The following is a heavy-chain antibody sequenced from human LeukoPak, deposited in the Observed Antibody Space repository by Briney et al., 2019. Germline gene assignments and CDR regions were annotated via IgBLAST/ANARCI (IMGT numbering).Heavy chain of an antibody. V-gene: IGHV1-46*01. Sequence: ASVKVSCKASGYTFTSYYMHWVRQAPGQGLEWMGIINPSGGSTSYAQKFQGRVTMTTDTSTSTAYMELRSLRSDDTAVYYCARDSRGYDRWSDHAFDIWGQGTMVTVSS. CDR1: GYTFTSYY. D-gene: IGHD5-12*01. CDR2: INPSGGST. J-gene: IGHJ3*02. CDR3: ARDSRGYDRWSDHAFDI.